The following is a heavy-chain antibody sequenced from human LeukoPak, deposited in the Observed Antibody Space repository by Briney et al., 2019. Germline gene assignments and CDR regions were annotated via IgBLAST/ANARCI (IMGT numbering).Heavy chain of an antibody. J-gene: IGHJ4*02. V-gene: IGHV5-51*01. CDR2: IYPGDSDT. CDR3: ARHDRSLGAEEIDY. Sequence: GASLKISFKGSGYRFTSYWIGWVRQMPGKGLEWMGIIYPGDSDTRYSPSFQGQVTISADKSISTAYLPWSSLKASDTAMYYCARHDRSLGAEEIDYWGQGTLVTVSS. CDR1: GYRFTSYW.